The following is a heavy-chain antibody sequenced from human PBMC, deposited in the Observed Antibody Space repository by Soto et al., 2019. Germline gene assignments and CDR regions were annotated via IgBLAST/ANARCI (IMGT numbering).Heavy chain of an antibody. Sequence: QVQLVESGGGVVQPGRSLRLSCAASGFTFSSYAMHWVRQAPGKGLEWVALISYDGSNKYYADSVKGRFTISRDNSKNTLYLQMNSLRAEDTSVYYCAGGGYCISTSCYLNWVDPWGQGTLVTVSS. CDR3: AGGGYCISTSCYLNWVDP. CDR1: GFTFSSYA. J-gene: IGHJ5*02. V-gene: IGHV3-30-3*01. CDR2: ISYDGSNK. D-gene: IGHD2-2*01.